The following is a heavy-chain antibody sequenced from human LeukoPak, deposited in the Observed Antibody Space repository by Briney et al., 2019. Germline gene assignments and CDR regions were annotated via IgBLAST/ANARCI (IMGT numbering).Heavy chain of an antibody. CDR2: ISWDGGST. J-gene: IGHJ4*02. CDR1: GSTFDDYA. D-gene: IGHD3-22*01. Sequence: GGSLRLSCAASGSTFDDYAMHWVRQAPGKGLEWVSLISWDGGSTYYADSVKGRFTISRDNSKNSLYLQMNSLRAEDTALYYCAKGAGDSSGYWDYWGQGTLVTVSS. CDR3: AKGAGDSSGYWDY. V-gene: IGHV3-43D*03.